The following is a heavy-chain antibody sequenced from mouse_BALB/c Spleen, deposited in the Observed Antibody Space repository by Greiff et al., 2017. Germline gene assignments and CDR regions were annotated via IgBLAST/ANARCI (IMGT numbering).Heavy chain of an antibody. CDR2: IWAGGST. D-gene: IGHD2-3*01. Sequence: QVQLKQSGPGLVAPSQSLSITCTVSGFSLTSYGVHWVRQPPGKGLEWLGVIWAGGSTNYNSALMSRLSISKDNSKSQVFLKMNSLQTDDTAMYYCARAVDGYHYWYFDVWGAGTTVTVSS. V-gene: IGHV2-9*02. CDR1: GFSLTSYG. CDR3: ARAVDGYHYWYFDV. J-gene: IGHJ1*01.